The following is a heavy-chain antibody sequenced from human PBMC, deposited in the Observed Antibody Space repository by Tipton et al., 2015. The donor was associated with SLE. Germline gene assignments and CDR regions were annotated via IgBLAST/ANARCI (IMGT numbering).Heavy chain of an antibody. CDR1: GDSLSSGYHF. D-gene: IGHD3-10*01. CDR3: AREWAVRDSSGSFDS. J-gene: IGHJ5*01. Sequence: TLSLTCAVSGDSLSSGYHFWNWIRQPAGKGLEWVGRINVGGRTNYNPSLKSRVAISIDTSKNQFSLRMTSVSATDTAVYFCAREWAVRDSSGSFDSWGQGTLVTVSS. CDR2: INVGGRT. V-gene: IGHV4-61*02.